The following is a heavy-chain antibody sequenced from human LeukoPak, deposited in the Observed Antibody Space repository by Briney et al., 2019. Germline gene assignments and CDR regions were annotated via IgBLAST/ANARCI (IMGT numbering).Heavy chain of an antibody. V-gene: IGHV5-51*01. CDR2: IYSGDSDT. D-gene: IGHD4-17*01. CDR1: GYSFTSYW. CDR3: ARRSYGDNRDY. J-gene: IGHJ4*02. Sequence: GESLKISSKGSGYSFTSYWIGRVRQMPGKGLEWMGIIYSGDSDTRYSPSFQGQVTISADKSISTAYLQWSSLKASDTAMYYCARRSYGDNRDYWGQGTLVTVSS.